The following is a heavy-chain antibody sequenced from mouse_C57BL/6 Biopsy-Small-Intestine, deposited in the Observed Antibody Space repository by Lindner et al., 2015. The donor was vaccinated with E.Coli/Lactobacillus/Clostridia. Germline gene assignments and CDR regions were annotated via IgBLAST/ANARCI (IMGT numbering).Heavy chain of an antibody. D-gene: IGHD2-14*01. V-gene: IGHV1-84*02. CDR1: GYSFSYYA. J-gene: IGHJ4*01. CDR2: INAGNGNT. Sequence: SVKVSCKASGYSFSYYAIHWVRQAPGQRLEWMGFINAGNGNTRYSQNFQGRVTITRDTSASTAYMELSSLRSEDTALYYCAREGPGIGVPNAYLDYWGQGTLVTVSS. CDR3: AREGPGIGVPNAYLDY.